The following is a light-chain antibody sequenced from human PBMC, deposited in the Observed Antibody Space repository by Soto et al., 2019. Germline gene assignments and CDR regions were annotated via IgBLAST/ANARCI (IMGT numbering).Light chain of an antibody. CDR2: EVS. CDR1: SSDIGGYNY. CDR3: SSYTSSSTLYV. Sequence: QSVLTQPASVSGSPGQSITISCAGTSSDIGGYNYVSWYQQHPGKAPKVMIYEVSNRPSGVSNRFSGSKSGNTASLTISGLQAEDEDDYYSSSYTSSSTLYVFGSGTKVTVL. V-gene: IGLV2-14*01. J-gene: IGLJ1*01.